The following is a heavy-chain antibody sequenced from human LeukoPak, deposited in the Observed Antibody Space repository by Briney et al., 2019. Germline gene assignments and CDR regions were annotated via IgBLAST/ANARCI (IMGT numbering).Heavy chain of an antibody. CDR2: ISSSGGST. CDR1: GSTFSSYA. CDR3: AKDKAVEMATMFDY. J-gene: IGHJ4*02. V-gene: IGHV3-23*01. D-gene: IGHD5-24*01. Sequence: GGSLRLSCAASGSTFSSYAMSWVRQAPGKGLEWVSAISSSGGSTYYADSVKGRFTISRDNSKNTLYLQMNSLRAEDTAVYYCAKDKAVEMATMFDYWGQGTLVTVSS.